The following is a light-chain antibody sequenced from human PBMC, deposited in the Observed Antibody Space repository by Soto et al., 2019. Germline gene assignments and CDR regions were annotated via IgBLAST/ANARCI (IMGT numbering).Light chain of an antibody. CDR2: DVS. Sequence: QSVLTQPRSVSGSPGQSVTISCTGTSSDVGGYNYVSWYQQHPGKAPKLMIYDVSKRPSGVPDRFSGSNSGNTASLTISGLQAEDEADYDCCSYAGSYTLGVFGTGTKFTVL. J-gene: IGLJ1*01. CDR3: CSYAGSYTLGV. V-gene: IGLV2-11*01. CDR1: SSDVGGYNY.